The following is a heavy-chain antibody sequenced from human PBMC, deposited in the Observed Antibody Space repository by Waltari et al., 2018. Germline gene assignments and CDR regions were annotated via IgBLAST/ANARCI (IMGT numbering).Heavy chain of an antibody. CDR1: GFSIATCGGA. CDR2: IYWTDEE. D-gene: IGHD1-20*01. Sequence: QITLKESGPTLVKPTQTLTLTCTFFGFSIATCGGAGAWIRQPPGKALEWLAIIYWTDEERYSPSLRSRLTITKDTSRNQVVLTVTNMDPVDTATYFCAHYKARDAFDIWGPGTMVTISS. J-gene: IGHJ3*02. V-gene: IGHV2-5*01. CDR3: AHYKARDAFDI.